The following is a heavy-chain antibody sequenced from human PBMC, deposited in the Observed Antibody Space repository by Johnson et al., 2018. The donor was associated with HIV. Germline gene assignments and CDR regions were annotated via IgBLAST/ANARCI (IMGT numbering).Heavy chain of an antibody. D-gene: IGHD6-6*01. CDR1: GFKFSGYG. CDR2: LRYDGTDQ. CDR3: AKTQSSIGGLDAFDL. V-gene: IGHV3-30*02. J-gene: IGHJ3*01. Sequence: MLLVESGGGVVQPGGSLRLSCVASGFKFSGYGMHWVRQAPGKELEWVSCLRYDGTDQFYADSVKGRFTISRDNSKSTVYLQMNRLRPEDSAVYFCAKTQSSIGGLDAFDLWGQGTQVIVAS.